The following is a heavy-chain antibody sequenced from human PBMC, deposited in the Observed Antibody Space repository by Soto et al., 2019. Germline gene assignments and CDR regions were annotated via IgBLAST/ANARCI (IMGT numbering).Heavy chain of an antibody. CDR3: ARARGARYFDY. CDR1: GGSISSGDYY. CDR2: IYYSGST. V-gene: IGHV4-30-4*01. Sequence: QVQLQESGPGLVKPSQTLSLTCTVSGGSISSGDYYWSWIRKPPGKGLEWIGYIYYSGSTYYNPSLKSRVTISVDTSKNQCSLKRSSVTAADTAVYYCARARGARYFDYWGQGTLVTVSS. D-gene: IGHD2-15*01. J-gene: IGHJ4*02.